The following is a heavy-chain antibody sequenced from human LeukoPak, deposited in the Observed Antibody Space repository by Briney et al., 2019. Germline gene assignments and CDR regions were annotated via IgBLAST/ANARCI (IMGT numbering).Heavy chain of an antibody. D-gene: IGHD5-12*01. CDR1: GFTFSSYS. V-gene: IGHV3-21*01. CDR3: ARERWLDDDAFDI. J-gene: IGHJ3*02. CDR2: ISGSSSYI. Sequence: GGSLRLSCAASGFTFSSYSMNWVRQAPGKGLEWVSSISGSSSYIYYADSVKGRFTISRDNAKNSLYLQMNSLRAEDTAVYYCARERWLDDDAFDIWGQGTMVTVSS.